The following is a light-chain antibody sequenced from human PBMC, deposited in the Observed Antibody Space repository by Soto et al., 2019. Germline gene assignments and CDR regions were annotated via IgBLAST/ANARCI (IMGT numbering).Light chain of an antibody. Sequence: DIQMTQSPSSLSASVGDRVTITCQASQDIANYLNWYQQKAGRAPKFLIYDASNLETGVPSRFSGSGSGTDFTLTISSLQPEDIATYYCQQYDNLPLTFXGGTKVDIK. CDR3: QQYDNLPLT. CDR1: QDIANY. CDR2: DAS. V-gene: IGKV1-33*01. J-gene: IGKJ4*01.